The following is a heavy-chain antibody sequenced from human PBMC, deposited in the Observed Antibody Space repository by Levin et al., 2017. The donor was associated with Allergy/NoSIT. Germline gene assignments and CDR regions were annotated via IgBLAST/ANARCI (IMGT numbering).Heavy chain of an antibody. CDR1: GFTFDDYT. CDR3: AKESTFGYTSIYYFDF. V-gene: IGHV3-9*01. D-gene: IGHD6-19*01. Sequence: SLKISCAASGFTFDDYTMHWVRQAPGKGLEWVSSITWNSGSIVYADSVKGRFTISRDNANNSLYLQMNSLTTEDTAFYYCAKESTFGYTSIYYFDFWGQGTLVTVSS. J-gene: IGHJ4*02. CDR2: ITWNSGSI.